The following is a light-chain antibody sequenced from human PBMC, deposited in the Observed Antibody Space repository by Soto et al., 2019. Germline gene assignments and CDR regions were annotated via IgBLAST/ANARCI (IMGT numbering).Light chain of an antibody. Sequence: DIVMTQSPDSLAVSLGERATINCKSSQSVLYSSNNKNYLACYQQKPGQPPKLLIYWASTRESGVPDRFSGRGSGTDFTLTLSSLQADDVAVYYCQQYYSTPWTFGQGTKVEVK. CDR1: QSVLYSSNNKNY. J-gene: IGKJ1*01. CDR3: QQYYSTPWT. V-gene: IGKV4-1*01. CDR2: WAS.